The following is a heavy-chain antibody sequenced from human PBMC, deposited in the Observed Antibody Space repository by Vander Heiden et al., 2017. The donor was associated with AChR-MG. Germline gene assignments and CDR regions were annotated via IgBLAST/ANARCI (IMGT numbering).Heavy chain of an antibody. CDR2: ISYHGSAT. V-gene: IGHV3-30*18. D-gene: IGHD3-16*01. CDR3: AKDWGSDGWFNWFGP. J-gene: IGHJ5*02. CDR1: GFTLSNTG. Sequence: QVQLVESGGGVVQPVKSLRLSCAASGFTLSNTGMHWVRQAPGKGLEWVAMISYHGSATYYVDSVKGRFTISRDTSKNTLNLQMNSLRDEDTAIYYCAKDWGSDGWFNWFGPWGQGTLVTVSS.